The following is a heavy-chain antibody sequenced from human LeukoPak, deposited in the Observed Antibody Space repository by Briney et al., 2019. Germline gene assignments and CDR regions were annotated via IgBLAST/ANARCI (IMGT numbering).Heavy chain of an antibody. D-gene: IGHD6-19*01. CDR3: AKDAGCYYYMDV. Sequence: GGSLRLSCAASGFTFSTYGMHWVRQAPGKGLEWVAFIRYDGSNTYYADSVKGRFSISRDNSKNTLYLQMNSLRAEDTAVYYCAKDAGCYYYMDVWGKGTTVTVSS. CDR2: IRYDGSNT. V-gene: IGHV3-30*02. CDR1: GFTFSTYG. J-gene: IGHJ6*03.